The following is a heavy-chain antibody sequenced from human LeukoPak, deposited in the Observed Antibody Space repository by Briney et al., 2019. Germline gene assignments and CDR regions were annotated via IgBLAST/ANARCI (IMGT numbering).Heavy chain of an antibody. D-gene: IGHD6-19*01. V-gene: IGHV3-23*01. Sequence: GGSLRLSCAASGFTFTTCHMSWVRQAPGRGREWVSAISDSGGGTYYAESVKGRFTISRDSSKDTLYLQMNSLRADDTAVYYCAKERRIAVAGTVGFDVWGQGTMVAVSS. CDR1: GFTFTTCH. CDR3: AKERRIAVAGTVGFDV. CDR2: ISDSGGGT. J-gene: IGHJ3*01.